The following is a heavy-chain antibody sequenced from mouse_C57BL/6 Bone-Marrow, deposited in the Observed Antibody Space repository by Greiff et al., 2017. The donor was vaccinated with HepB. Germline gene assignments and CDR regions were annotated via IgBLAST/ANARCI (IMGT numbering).Heavy chain of an antibody. V-gene: IGHV1-81*01. J-gene: IGHJ1*03. CDR1: GYTFTSYG. CDR3: EPPPGWYFDV. Sequence: VQLQQSGAELARPGASVKLSCKASGYTFTSYGISWVKQRTGQGLEWIGVIYPRSGNTYYNEKFKGKATLTADKSSSTAYMKLRGLTAEDSAVYCCEPPPGWYFDVWGTGTTVTVSS. D-gene: IGHD6-1*01. CDR2: IYPRSGNT.